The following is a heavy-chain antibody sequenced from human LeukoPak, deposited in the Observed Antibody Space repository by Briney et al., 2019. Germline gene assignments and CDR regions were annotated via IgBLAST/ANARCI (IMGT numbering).Heavy chain of an antibody. CDR1: GGSISSYY. D-gene: IGHD2-15*01. Sequence: PSETLSLTCTVSGGSISSYYWSWIRQPPGKGLEWIGYIYCSGSTNYNPSLKSRVTISVDTSKNQFSLKLSSVTAADTAVYYCAGGTAPRWFDPWGQGTLVTVSS. J-gene: IGHJ5*02. CDR2: IYCSGST. CDR3: AGGTAPRWFDP. V-gene: IGHV4-59*01.